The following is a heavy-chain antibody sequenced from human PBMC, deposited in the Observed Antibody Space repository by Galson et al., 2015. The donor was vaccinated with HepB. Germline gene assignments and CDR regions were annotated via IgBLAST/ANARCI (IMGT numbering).Heavy chain of an antibody. V-gene: IGHV5-10-1*01. CDR1: GYSFTSYW. CDR3: ARHRSSESDYYYYYGMDD. CDR2: IDPSDSYT. Sequence: QSGAEVKKPGESLRISCKGSGYSFTSYWISWVRQMPGKGLEWMGRIDPSDSYTNYSPSFQGHVTISADKSISTAYLQWSSLKASDTAMYDCARHRSSESDYYYYYGMDDWGHGTTVPVAS. J-gene: IGHJ6*02. D-gene: IGHD6-19*01.